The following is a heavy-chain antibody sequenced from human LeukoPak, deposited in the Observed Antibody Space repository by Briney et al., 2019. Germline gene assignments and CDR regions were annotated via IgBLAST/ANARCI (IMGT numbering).Heavy chain of an antibody. CDR1: GGSFCGYY. D-gene: IGHD3-10*01. V-gene: IGHV4-34*01. Sequence: AETLSLTCAVYGGSFCGYYWSWIRQPPRKGLEWIGEINHSGGTNYNPSLKSRVTISVDTSKNQFSLKLSSVTAADTAVYYCARATYYYGSGSYSNTYYYYYGMDVWGQGTTVTVTS. CDR3: ARATYYYGSGSYSNTYYYYYGMDV. CDR2: INHSGGT. J-gene: IGHJ6*02.